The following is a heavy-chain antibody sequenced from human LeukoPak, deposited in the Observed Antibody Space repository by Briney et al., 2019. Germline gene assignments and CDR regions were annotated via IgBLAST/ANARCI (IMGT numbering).Heavy chain of an antibody. CDR1: GFTFSSYA. D-gene: IGHD2-2*01. CDR2: ISGSGGST. J-gene: IGHJ6*03. CDR3: AKAPPLYCSSTSCARYYYYYYMDV. Sequence: QPGGSLRLSCAASGFTFSSYAMSWVRQAPGKGLEWVSAISGSGGSTYYADSVKGRFTISRDNSKNTLYLQMNSLRAEDTAVYYCAKAPPLYCSSTSCARYYYYYYMDVWGKGTTVTVSS. V-gene: IGHV3-23*01.